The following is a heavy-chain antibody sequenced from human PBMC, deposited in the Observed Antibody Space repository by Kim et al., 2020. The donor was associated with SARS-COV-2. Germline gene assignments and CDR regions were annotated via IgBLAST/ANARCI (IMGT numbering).Heavy chain of an antibody. CDR2: IYYSGST. Sequence: SETLSLTCTVSGGSVSSGSYYWSWIRQPPGKGLEWIGYIYYSGSTNYNPSLKSRVTISVDTSKNQFSLKLSSVTAADTAVYYCARGTPLEAIWGPWGQGT. V-gene: IGHV4-61*01. CDR1: GGSVSSGSYY. J-gene: IGHJ5*02. CDR3: ARGTPLEAIWGP. D-gene: IGHD7-27*01.